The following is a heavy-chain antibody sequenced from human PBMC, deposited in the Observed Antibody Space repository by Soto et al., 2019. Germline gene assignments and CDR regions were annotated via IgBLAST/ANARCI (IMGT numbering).Heavy chain of an antibody. D-gene: IGHD6-13*01. CDR1: GYTFTSYG. J-gene: IGHJ4*02. V-gene: IGHV1-18*04. CDR3: AISIAAAPYFDY. CDR2: ISAYTGNT. Sequence: ASVKVSCKASGYTFTSYGISWVRQAPGQGLEWMGCISAYTGNTNSAQKLQGRVTMTTDPSTSTAYMELRSLRSDDTAVYYCAISIAAAPYFDYWGQGTLVTVSS.